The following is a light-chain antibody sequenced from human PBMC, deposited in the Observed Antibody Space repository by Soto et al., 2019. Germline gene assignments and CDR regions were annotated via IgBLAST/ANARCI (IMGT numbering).Light chain of an antibody. CDR3: LQDYKYPYT. J-gene: IGKJ2*01. Sequence: EIVMTQSPATLSVSPGERATLSCRASQSVRSKLAWYQQKPGQAPRLLIYDASTRAPGVPARFSGSGSGTEFTLTISSLQSEDFATYYCLQDYKYPYTFGQGTKLEIK. V-gene: IGKV3-15*01. CDR2: DAS. CDR1: QSVRSK.